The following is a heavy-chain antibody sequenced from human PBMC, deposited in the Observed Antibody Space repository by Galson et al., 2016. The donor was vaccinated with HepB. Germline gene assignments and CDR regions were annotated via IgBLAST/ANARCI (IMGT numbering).Heavy chain of an antibody. V-gene: IGHV4-4*02. Sequence: TLSLTCAVSGASISDSNWWTWVRQVPEKGLEWLGEIYHTGTSNNNPFLSSRFTLSVDHSRNQFSLNVTSVTAADTAVYYCARASIIPGARMIFDPWGQGTLVTVSS. CDR1: GASISDSNW. CDR3: ARASIIPGARMIFDP. J-gene: IGHJ5*02. CDR2: IYHTGTS. D-gene: IGHD2-2*01.